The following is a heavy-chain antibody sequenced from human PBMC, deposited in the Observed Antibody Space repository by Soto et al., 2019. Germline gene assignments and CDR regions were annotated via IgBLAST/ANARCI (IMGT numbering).Heavy chain of an antibody. V-gene: IGHV5-51*01. Sequence: GESVKISCKGSGYSFTSYWIGWVRQMPGKGLEWMGIIYPGDSDTRYSPSFQGQVTISADKSISTAYLQWSSLKASDTAMYYCARQKLEYQLLSPYYYYGMDVWGQGTTVTVSS. D-gene: IGHD2-2*01. CDR2: IYPGDSDT. J-gene: IGHJ6*02. CDR1: GYSFTSYW. CDR3: ARQKLEYQLLSPYYYYGMDV.